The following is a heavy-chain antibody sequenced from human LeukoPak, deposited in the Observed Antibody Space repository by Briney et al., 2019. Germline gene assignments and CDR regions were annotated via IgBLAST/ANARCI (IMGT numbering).Heavy chain of an antibody. Sequence: GGSLRLSCAASGFTSDDYAMHWVRQAPGKGLEWVSGISWNSGSIAYADSVKGRFTISRDNAKNSLYLQMNSLRAEDTALYYCAKDFGRSAYDRPFDYWGQGTLVTDSS. D-gene: IGHD5-12*01. CDR3: AKDFGRSAYDRPFDY. CDR2: ISWNSGSI. CDR1: GFTSDDYA. J-gene: IGHJ4*02. V-gene: IGHV3-9*02.